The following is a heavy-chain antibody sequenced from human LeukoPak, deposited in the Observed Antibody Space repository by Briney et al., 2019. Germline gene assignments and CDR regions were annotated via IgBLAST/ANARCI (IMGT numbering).Heavy chain of an antibody. CDR2: ISGSGGST. J-gene: IGHJ3*02. CDR3: AKVLVKMATINSAFDI. V-gene: IGHV3-23*01. D-gene: IGHD5-24*01. Sequence: GGSLRLSCAASGFTFSGYGMSWVRQAPGKGLEWVSAISGSGGSTYYADSVKGRFTISRDNSKNTLYLQMNSLRAEDTAVYYCAKVLVKMATINSAFDIWGQGTMVTVSS. CDR1: GFTFSGYG.